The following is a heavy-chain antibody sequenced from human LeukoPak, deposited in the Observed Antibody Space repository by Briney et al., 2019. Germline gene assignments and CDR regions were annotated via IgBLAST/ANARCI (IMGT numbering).Heavy chain of an antibody. D-gene: IGHD6-19*01. Sequence: GGSLRLSCEASGFTFSRYGMHWVRQAPGKGLEWVAFIRNDGSNKYYADSVKGRFTISRDNSKNTLYLQMNSLRAEDTAVYYCAKEYTSGWRAFDIWGQGTMVTVSS. CDR3: AKEYTSGWRAFDI. J-gene: IGHJ3*02. CDR1: GFTFSRYG. V-gene: IGHV3-30*02. CDR2: IRNDGSNK.